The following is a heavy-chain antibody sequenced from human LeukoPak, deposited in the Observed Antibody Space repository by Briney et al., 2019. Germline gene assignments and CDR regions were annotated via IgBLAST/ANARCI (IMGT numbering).Heavy chain of an antibody. CDR3: AKDRPRNRY. V-gene: IGHV3-23*01. CDR2: ISGVGDIT. CDR1: GFSFNSYA. J-gene: IGHJ4*02. Sequence: GGSLRLSCAASGFSFNSYAMSWVRQAPGKGLEWVSVISGVGDITYYGDPVKGRFTISRDNYKNMVYLQMTSLRAEDTAIYYCAKDRPRNRYWGQGTPVTVSS. D-gene: IGHD1/OR15-1a*01.